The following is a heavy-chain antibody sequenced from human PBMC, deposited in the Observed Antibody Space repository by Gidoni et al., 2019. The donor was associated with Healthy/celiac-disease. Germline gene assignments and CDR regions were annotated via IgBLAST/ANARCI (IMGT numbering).Heavy chain of an antibody. J-gene: IGHJ2*01. D-gene: IGHD2-8*01. CDR2: ISSSCSTI. CDR1: GFTFSSYE. V-gene: IGHV3-48*03. CDR3: ARSDLKPLDWYFDL. Sequence: EVQLVESGGGLVQPGGSLRLHCAASGFTFSSYEMNWVRQAPVKGLEWVSYISSSCSTIYYAASVKCRFTISRDNAKNSLYLQMNSLRAEDTAVYYCARSDLKPLDWYFDLWGRGTLVTVSS.